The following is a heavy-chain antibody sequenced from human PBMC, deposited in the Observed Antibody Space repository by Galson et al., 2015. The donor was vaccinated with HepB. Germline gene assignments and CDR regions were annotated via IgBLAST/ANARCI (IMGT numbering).Heavy chain of an antibody. CDR2: ISSTGTTM. Sequence: LRLSCAASGFTFSSYTMNWVRQAPGKGLESVSYISSTGTTMYYADSAKGRSTISRDNAQNSLYLQMDSLRDEDTAVYYCARVYFGSGSASAYWYFDLWGRGALVTVSS. V-gene: IGHV3-48*02. D-gene: IGHD3-10*01. J-gene: IGHJ2*01. CDR1: GFTFSSYT. CDR3: ARVYFGSGSASAYWYFDL.